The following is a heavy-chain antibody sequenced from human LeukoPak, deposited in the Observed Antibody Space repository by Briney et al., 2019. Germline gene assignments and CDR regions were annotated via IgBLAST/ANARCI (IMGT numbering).Heavy chain of an antibody. Sequence: SVKVSCKASGGTFSSYAISWVRQAPGQGLEWMGGIIPIFGTANYAQKFQGGVTITADESTSTAYMELSSLRSEDTAVYYCAPMDSSGYSDYWGQGTLVTVSS. V-gene: IGHV1-69*13. D-gene: IGHD3-22*01. CDR3: APMDSSGYSDY. CDR2: IIPIFGTA. J-gene: IGHJ4*02. CDR1: GGTFSSYA.